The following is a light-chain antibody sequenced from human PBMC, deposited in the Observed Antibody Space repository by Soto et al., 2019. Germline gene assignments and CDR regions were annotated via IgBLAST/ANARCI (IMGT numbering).Light chain of an antibody. V-gene: IGKV3-20*01. CDR1: QSVSSSY. Sequence: EILLTQSPCTLSLSPGERATLSCGASQSVSSSYLAWYQQKPGQAPRLLIYGASSRATGIPDRFSGSGSGTDFTLTISRLEPEDFELYYCQQYGSLSWTFGQGTKVDIK. CDR3: QQYGSLSWT. J-gene: IGKJ1*01. CDR2: GAS.